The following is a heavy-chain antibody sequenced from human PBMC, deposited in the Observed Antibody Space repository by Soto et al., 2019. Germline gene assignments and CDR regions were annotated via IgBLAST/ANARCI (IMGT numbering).Heavy chain of an antibody. CDR3: ARSYDSSGYDYYYYGMDV. CDR2: IIPIFGTA. V-gene: IGHV1-69*01. Sequence: QVQLVQSGAEVKKPGSSVKVSCKASGGTFSSYAISWVQQAPGQGLEWMGGIIPIFGTANYAQKFQGRVTITADESTSTAYMELSSLRSEDTAVYYCARSYDSSGYDYYYYGMDVWGQGTTVTVSS. D-gene: IGHD3-22*01. J-gene: IGHJ6*02. CDR1: GGTFSSYA.